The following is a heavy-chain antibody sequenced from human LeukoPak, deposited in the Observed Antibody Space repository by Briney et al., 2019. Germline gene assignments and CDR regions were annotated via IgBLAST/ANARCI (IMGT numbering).Heavy chain of an antibody. D-gene: IGHD3-22*01. J-gene: IGHJ4*02. Sequence: ASVKVSCTASGYTFTGYYMHWVRQAPGQGLEWMGWINPNSGGTNYAQKFQGWVTMTRDTSISTAYMELSRLRSDDTAVYYCSLTYYYDSSGPLGYWGQGTLVTVSS. CDR2: INPNSGGT. CDR3: SLTYYYDSSGPLGY. V-gene: IGHV1-2*04. CDR1: GYTFTGYY.